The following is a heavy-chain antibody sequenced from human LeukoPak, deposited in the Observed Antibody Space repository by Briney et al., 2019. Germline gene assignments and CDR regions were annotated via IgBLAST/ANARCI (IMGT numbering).Heavy chain of an antibody. D-gene: IGHD2-15*01. CDR1: GFTFSSFA. CDR3: AKQLGYCSGGSCYFDY. J-gene: IGHJ4*02. Sequence: GGSLRLSCAASGFTFSSFAMSWVRQAPGKGLEWVSAINPSGGSTYYADSVKGRFTISRDNSKNTLYLQMNGLRAEDTAVYYCAKQLGYCSGGSCYFDYWGQGTLVTVSS. V-gene: IGHV3-23*01. CDR2: INPSGGST.